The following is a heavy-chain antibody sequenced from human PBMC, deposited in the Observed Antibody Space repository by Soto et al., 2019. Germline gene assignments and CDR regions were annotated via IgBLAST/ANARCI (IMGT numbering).Heavy chain of an antibody. D-gene: IGHD4-17*01. CDR2: ISGSGART. CDR3: AKDHNTDYVGGFEF. J-gene: IGHJ3*01. V-gene: IGHV3-23*01. Sequence: EVRLLESGGGLVLPGGSLTLSCAASGFTFTNYAMSWVRQAPGKGLEWVSGISGSGARTYYADSVKGRFTISRDNSKSTLSLQMNSLRAEDTAVYYCAKDHNTDYVGGFEFGGQGTMFTVSS. CDR1: GFTFTNYA.